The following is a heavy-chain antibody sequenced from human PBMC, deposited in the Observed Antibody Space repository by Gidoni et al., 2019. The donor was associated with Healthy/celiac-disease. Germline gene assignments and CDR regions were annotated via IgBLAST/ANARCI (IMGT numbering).Heavy chain of an antibody. CDR3: ARAADGDYAEFDY. D-gene: IGHD4-17*01. CDR1: GFTFSRDG. V-gene: IGHV3-33*01. J-gene: IGHJ4*02. CDR2: IWYDGSNK. Sequence: QVQLVESGGGVVQPGRSLRLSCAASGFTFSRDGMHWVRQAPGKGLEWVAVIWYDGSNKYYADSVKGRFTIFRDNSKNTLYLQMNSLRAEDTAVYYCARAADGDYAEFDYWGQGTLVTVSS.